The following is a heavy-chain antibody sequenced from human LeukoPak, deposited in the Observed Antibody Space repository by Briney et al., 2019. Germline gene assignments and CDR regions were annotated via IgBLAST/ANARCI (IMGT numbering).Heavy chain of an antibody. V-gene: IGHV3-64*01. CDR2: ISSKGGNT. CDR1: GFTFSSYA. J-gene: IGHJ6*03. CDR3: ARAVRGAYCSSTSCYTATSRYYYYYYMDV. D-gene: IGHD2-2*01. Sequence: GGSRRLSCAASGFTFSSYAMHWVRQAPGKGLEYVSAISSKGGNTYYANSVKGRFTISRDNSKNTLYLQMGSLRAEDMAVYYCARAVRGAYCSSTSCYTATSRYYYYYYMDVWGKGTTVTVSS.